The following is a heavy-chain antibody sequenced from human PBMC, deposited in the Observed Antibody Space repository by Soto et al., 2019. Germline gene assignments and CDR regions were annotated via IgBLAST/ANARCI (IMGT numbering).Heavy chain of an antibody. V-gene: IGHV3-30*18. CDR3: AKEKAAAGPMYYYGMDV. J-gene: IGHJ6*02. Sequence: GGSLRLSCAAXGFTFSSYGMHWVRQAPGKGLEWVAVISYDGSNKYYADSVKGRFTISRDNSKNTLYLQMNSLRAEDTAVYYCAKEKAAAGPMYYYGMDVWGQGTTVTVSS. D-gene: IGHD6-13*01. CDR2: ISYDGSNK. CDR1: GFTFSSYG.